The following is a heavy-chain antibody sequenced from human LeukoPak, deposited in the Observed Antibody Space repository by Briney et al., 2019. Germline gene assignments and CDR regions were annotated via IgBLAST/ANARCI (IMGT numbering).Heavy chain of an antibody. D-gene: IGHD6-19*01. V-gene: IGHV3-30-3*01. J-gene: IGHJ4*02. CDR1: GFTFSSYA. Sequence: SGRSLRLSCAASGFTFSSYAMHWVRQAPGKGLEWVAVISYDGSNKYYADSVKGRFTISRDNSKNTLYLQMNSLRAEDTAVYYCARDQREPYTESSGWQALDYWGQGTLVTVSS. CDR3: ARDQREPYTESSGWQALDY. CDR2: ISYDGSNK.